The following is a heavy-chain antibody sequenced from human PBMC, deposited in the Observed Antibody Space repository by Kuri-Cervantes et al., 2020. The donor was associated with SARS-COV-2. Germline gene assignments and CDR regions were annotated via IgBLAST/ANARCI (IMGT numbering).Heavy chain of an antibody. D-gene: IGHD4-17*01. Sequence: SQTLSLTCAVYGGSFSGYYWSWIRQPPGKGLEWIGEINHSGSTYYNPPLKSRVTISVDTSKNQFSLKLSSVTAADTAVYYCARDGVYYYYYMDVWGKGTTVTVSS. CDR3: ARDGVYYYYYMDV. V-gene: IGHV4-34*01. CDR2: INHSGST. J-gene: IGHJ6*03. CDR1: GGSFSGYY.